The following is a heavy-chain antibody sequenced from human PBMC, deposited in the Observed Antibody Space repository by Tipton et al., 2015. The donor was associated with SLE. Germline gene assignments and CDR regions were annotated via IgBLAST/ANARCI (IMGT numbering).Heavy chain of an antibody. CDR2: IKQDGSEK. V-gene: IGHV3-7*05. Sequence: SLRLSCAASGFTFSRHWMSWVRQAPGKGLEWVANIKQDGSEKFFVDSVKGRFTISRDNAKNSLYLQMDSLRAEDTAVYYCVRNGGAFDFWGQGTMVTVFS. CDR3: VRNGGAFDF. J-gene: IGHJ3*01. D-gene: IGHD2-8*01. CDR1: GFTFSRHW.